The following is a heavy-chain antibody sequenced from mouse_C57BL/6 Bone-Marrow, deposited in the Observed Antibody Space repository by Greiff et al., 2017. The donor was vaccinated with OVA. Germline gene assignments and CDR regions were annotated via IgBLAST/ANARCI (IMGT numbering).Heavy chain of an antibody. Sequence: QVQLQQPGAELVRPGTSVKLSCKASGYTFTSYWMHWVKPRPGQGLEWIGVIDPSDSYTNYNQKFKGKATLTVDTSSSTAYMQLSSLTSEDSAVYYCARTGTTVVAPYYFDYWGQGTTLTVSS. CDR3: ARTGTTVVAPYYFDY. D-gene: IGHD1-1*01. CDR1: GYTFTSYW. V-gene: IGHV1-59*01. J-gene: IGHJ2*01. CDR2: IDPSDSYT.